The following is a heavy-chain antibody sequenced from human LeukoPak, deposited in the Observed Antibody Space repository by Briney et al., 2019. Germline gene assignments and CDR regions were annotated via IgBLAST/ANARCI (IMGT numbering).Heavy chain of an antibody. V-gene: IGHV3-21*01. D-gene: IGHD3-9*01. J-gene: IGHJ4*02. CDR1: GFTFSSYS. CDR2: ISSSSSYI. CDR3: ARDGSGILTGYSPLDY. Sequence: GGSLRLSCAASGFTFSSYSMNWVRQAPGKGLEWASSISSSSSYIYYADSVKGRFTISRDNAKNSLYLQMNSLRAEDTAVYYCARDGSGILTGYSPLDYWGQGTLVTVSS.